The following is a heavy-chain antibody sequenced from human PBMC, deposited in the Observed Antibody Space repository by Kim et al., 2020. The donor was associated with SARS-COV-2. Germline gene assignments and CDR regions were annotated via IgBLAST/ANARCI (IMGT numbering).Heavy chain of an antibody. J-gene: IGHJ6*02. V-gene: IGHV4-34*01. CDR3: ARAEGRRGYSGYVNYYYGMDV. CDR1: GGSFSGYY. CDR2: INHSGST. Sequence: SETLSLTCAVYGGSFSGYYWSWIRQPPGKGLEWIGEINHSGSTNYNPSLKSRVTISVDTSKNQFSLKLSSVTAADTAVYYCARAEGRRGYSGYVNYYYGMDVWGQGTTVTVSS. D-gene: IGHD5-12*01.